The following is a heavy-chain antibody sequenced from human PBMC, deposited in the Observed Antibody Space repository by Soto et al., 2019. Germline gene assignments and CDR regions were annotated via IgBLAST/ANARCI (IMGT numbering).Heavy chain of an antibody. D-gene: IGHD3-3*01. Sequence: GSLRLSCAASGFTFSSYAMSWVRQAPGKGLEWVSAISGSGGSTYYADSVKGRFTISRDNSKNTLYLQMNSLRAEDTAVYYCAKNYDFWSGYLNWFDPWGQGTLVTVSS. J-gene: IGHJ5*02. CDR2: ISGSGGST. CDR3: AKNYDFWSGYLNWFDP. V-gene: IGHV3-23*01. CDR1: GFTFSSYA.